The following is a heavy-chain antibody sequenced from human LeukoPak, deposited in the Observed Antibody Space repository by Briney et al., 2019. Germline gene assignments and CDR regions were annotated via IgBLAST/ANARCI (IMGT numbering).Heavy chain of an antibody. CDR2: FSRGSSYI. J-gene: IGHJ6*03. D-gene: IGHD2-2*01. CDR3: ARYCSSSRCLYYYHMDV. Sequence: PGGSLRLSCAASGFTFSTYSMNWVRQAPGKGLEWVSSFSRGSSYIYYPDSVKGRFTISRDDAKNSLYMQMNSLRAEDTAVYYCARYCSSSRCLYYYHMDVWGKGTTVTVSS. CDR1: GFTFSTYS. V-gene: IGHV3-21*01.